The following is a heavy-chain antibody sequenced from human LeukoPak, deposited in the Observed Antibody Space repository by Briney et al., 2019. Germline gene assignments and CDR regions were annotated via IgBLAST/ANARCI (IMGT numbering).Heavy chain of an antibody. V-gene: IGHV4-39*07. Sequence: KPSETLSLTCTVSGGSISSSSYYWGWIRQPPGKGVEWIGSIYYSGSTYYNPALKSRVTISVDTSKNEFSLKLSSVTAADTAVYYCAREARSSGSFSFDYWGQGTLVTVSS. CDR2: IYYSGST. D-gene: IGHD1-26*01. CDR1: GGSISSSSYY. J-gene: IGHJ4*02. CDR3: AREARSSGSFSFDY.